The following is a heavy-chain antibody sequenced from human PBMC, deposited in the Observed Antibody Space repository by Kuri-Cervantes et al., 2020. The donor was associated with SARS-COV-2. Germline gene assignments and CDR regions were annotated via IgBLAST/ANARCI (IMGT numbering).Heavy chain of an antibody. V-gene: IGHV1-18*01. J-gene: IGHJ5*02. Sequence: ASVKVSCKASGYTFTSYAMHWVRQAPGQRLEWMGWISAYNGNTNYAQKLQGRVTMTTDTSTSTAYMELRSLRSDDTAVYYCARFYISGWFDPWGQGTLVTVSS. CDR3: ARFYISGWFDP. CDR1: GYTFTSYA. CDR2: ISAYNGNT. D-gene: IGHD2/OR15-2a*01.